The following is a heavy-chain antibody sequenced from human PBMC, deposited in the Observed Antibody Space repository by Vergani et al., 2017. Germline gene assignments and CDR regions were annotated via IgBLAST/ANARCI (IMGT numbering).Heavy chain of an antibody. J-gene: IGHJ4*02. CDR2: INPSGGST. CDR1: GYTFTSYY. CDR3: VRTVTTFMNFDY. V-gene: IGHV1-46*01. Sequence: QVQLVQSGAEVKKPGASVKVSCKASGYTFTSYYMHWVRQAPGQGLEWMGIINPSGGSTRYAQKFQGRVTMTRDTSTSTVYMELSSLRSEDTAVYYCVRTVTTFMNFDYWGQGTLVTVSS. D-gene: IGHD4-17*01.